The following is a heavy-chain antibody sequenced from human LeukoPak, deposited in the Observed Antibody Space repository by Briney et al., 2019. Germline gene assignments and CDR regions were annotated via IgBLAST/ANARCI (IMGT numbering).Heavy chain of an antibody. Sequence: SETLSFTCTVSGGSISSYYWSWIRQPPGKGLEWIGYIYYSGSTNYNPSLKSRVTISVDTSKNQFSLKLSSVTAADTAVYYCARDSGTAMAHFDYWGQGTLVTVSS. V-gene: IGHV4-59*01. CDR2: IYYSGST. CDR3: ARDSGTAMAHFDY. J-gene: IGHJ4*02. CDR1: GGSISSYY. D-gene: IGHD5-18*01.